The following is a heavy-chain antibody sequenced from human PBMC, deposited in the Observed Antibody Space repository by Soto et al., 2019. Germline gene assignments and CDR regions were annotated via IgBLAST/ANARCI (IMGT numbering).Heavy chain of an antibody. D-gene: IGHD6-13*01. CDR3: AKDKKQQVGVDY. Sequence: EVQLLESGGGLVQPGGSLRLSCAASGFTFSSYAMSWVRQAPGKGLEWVSAISGSGGSTYYADSVKGRFTIPRDNSKNTIYLQMNSLRAEDTAVYYCAKDKKQQVGVDYWGQGTLVTVSS. CDR2: ISGSGGST. CDR1: GFTFSSYA. V-gene: IGHV3-23*01. J-gene: IGHJ4*02.